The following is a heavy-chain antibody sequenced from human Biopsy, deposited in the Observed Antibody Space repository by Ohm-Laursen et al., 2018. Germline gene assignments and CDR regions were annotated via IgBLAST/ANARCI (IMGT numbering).Heavy chain of an antibody. CDR3: VKDRGGARASFHY. D-gene: IGHD3-16*01. CDR1: GFIFDDYD. V-gene: IGHV3-9*01. CDR2: INRDSDTA. J-gene: IGHJ4*02. Sequence: SLRLSCSASGFIFDDYDMHWVRQAPGKGLEWVSRINRDSDTADYVDSVMGRFTISRDNARKTLILQMNRLRPEDTALYYCVKDRGGARASFHYWGQGIRVAVSS.